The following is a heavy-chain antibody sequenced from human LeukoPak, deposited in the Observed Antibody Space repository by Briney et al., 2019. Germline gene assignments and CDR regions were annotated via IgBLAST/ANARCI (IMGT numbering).Heavy chain of an antibody. Sequence: PGGSLRLSCAASGFTFSSYGMHCVRQAPGKGLEWVAVIWYDGSNKYYADSVKGRFTISRDNSKNTLYLQMNSLRAEDTAVYYCTREWGLESSGYYYAYWGQGTLVTVSS. J-gene: IGHJ4*02. CDR2: IWYDGSNK. CDR3: TREWGLESSGYYYAY. D-gene: IGHD3-22*01. CDR1: GFTFSSYG. V-gene: IGHV3-33*01.